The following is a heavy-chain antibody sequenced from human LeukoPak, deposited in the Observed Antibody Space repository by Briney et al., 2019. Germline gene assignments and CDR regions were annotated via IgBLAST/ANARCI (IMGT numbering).Heavy chain of an antibody. CDR2: INWNSGSI. D-gene: IGHD3-22*01. V-gene: IGHV3-9*03. Sequence: GGSLRLSCAASGFTFSSYPMSWVRQGPGKGLEWVSGINWNSGSIGYADSVKGRFTISRDNAKNSLYLQMNSLRAEDMALYYCAKDITPVIHDAFDIWGQGTMVTVSS. CDR1: GFTFSSYP. CDR3: AKDITPVIHDAFDI. J-gene: IGHJ3*02.